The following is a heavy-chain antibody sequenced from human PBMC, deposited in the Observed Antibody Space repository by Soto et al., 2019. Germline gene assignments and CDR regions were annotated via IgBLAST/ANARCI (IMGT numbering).Heavy chain of an antibody. J-gene: IGHJ4*02. CDR3: ARAPSGYYFDR. Sequence: QVQLVQSGAEVKKPAASVKLSCKASGYTFTSYAVHWVRQAPGQRLESMGWINTANGDTKYSQNFQSRATITRDTSGSTAYMELSSLTSEDTAVYFCARAPSGYYFDRWGQGTLVTVSS. CDR2: INTANGDT. V-gene: IGHV1-3*04. D-gene: IGHD3-10*01. CDR1: GYTFTSYA.